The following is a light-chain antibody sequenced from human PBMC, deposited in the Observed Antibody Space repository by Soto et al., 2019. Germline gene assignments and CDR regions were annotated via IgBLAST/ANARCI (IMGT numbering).Light chain of an antibody. CDR2: AAS. CDR3: KQYYSYPST. Sequence: AIRMTQSPSSFSASTGDRVTITCRASQGISSYLAWYQQKSGKAPNLLIYAASTLQSGVPSRFSGSGSGTVFTLTISCLQSEDFATYYCKQYYSYPSTFGQGTKVEIK. CDR1: QGISSY. V-gene: IGKV1-8*01. J-gene: IGKJ1*01.